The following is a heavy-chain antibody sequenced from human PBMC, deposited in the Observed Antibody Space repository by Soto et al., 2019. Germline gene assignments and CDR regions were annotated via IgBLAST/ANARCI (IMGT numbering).Heavy chain of an antibody. J-gene: IGHJ5*02. CDR1: CYSFTIYG. V-gene: IGHV1-18*01. Sequence: ASVEVSCKASCYSFTIYGISWVRQAPGQGLEWMGWISAYNGNTNYAQKLQGRVTMTTDTSTSTAYMELRSLRSDDTAVYYCARVDRGSFDPWGQGTLVTVSS. D-gene: IGHD5-12*01. CDR3: ARVDRGSFDP. CDR2: ISAYNGNT.